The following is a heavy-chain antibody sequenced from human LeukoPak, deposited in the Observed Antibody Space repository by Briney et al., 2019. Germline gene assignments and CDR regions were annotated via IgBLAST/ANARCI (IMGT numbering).Heavy chain of an antibody. CDR1: GGSISSYY. CDR3: ARGAATAATPFDY. D-gene: IGHD2-2*02. J-gene: IGHJ4*02. CDR2: IYYSGST. Sequence: SETLSLTCTVSGGSISSYYWSWIRQPPGKGLEWIGYIYYSGSTNYNPSLKSRVTISVDTSKNQFSLELSSVTAADTAVYYCARGAATAATPFDYWGQGTLVTVSS. V-gene: IGHV4-59*01.